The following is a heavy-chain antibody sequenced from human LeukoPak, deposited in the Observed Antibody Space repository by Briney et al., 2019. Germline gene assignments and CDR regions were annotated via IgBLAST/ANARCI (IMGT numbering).Heavy chain of an antibody. D-gene: IGHD6-6*01. CDR1: GFTFSSYA. CDR3: ARGSYSSSSFDY. J-gene: IGHJ4*02. Sequence: GGSLRLSCAASGFTFSSYAMSWVRQAPGKGLEWVSAISGSGGSTYYADSVKGRFTISRDNSKNTLYLQMNSLRAEDTAVYYCARGSYSSSSFDYWGQGTLVTVSS. V-gene: IGHV3-23*01. CDR2: ISGSGGST.